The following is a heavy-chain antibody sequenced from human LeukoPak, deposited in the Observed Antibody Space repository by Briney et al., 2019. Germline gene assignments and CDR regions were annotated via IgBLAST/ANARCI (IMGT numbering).Heavy chain of an antibody. J-gene: IGHJ3*02. V-gene: IGHV3-7*01. D-gene: IGHD2-15*01. CDR3: ARDRAYCSGGRCYDLFDI. CDR1: GFTVNTKY. CDR2: IKRDGSEK. Sequence: GGSLRLSCAASGFTVNTKYMSWVRQAPGKGLEWVANIKRDGSEKNHLDSRFIISRDNGKNSLYLQMDSLRAEDTAVYYCARDRAYCSGGRCYDLFDIWGQGTMVTVSS.